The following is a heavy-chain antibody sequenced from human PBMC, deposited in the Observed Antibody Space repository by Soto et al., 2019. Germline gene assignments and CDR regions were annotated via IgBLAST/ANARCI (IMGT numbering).Heavy chain of an antibody. V-gene: IGHV3-74*01. D-gene: IGHD6-19*01. CDR3: VRVKETSGWGAFDY. J-gene: IGHJ4*02. CDR2: INGDGSVT. CDR1: GFTFSGFW. Sequence: EVQLVESGGGLVQPGGSLRLSCTASGFTFSGFWMHWVRQAPGKGLVWVSRINGDGSVTNYAGSVKGRFTISRDNAKNRLYLQMNSLGVEDTAVYYCVRVKETSGWGAFDYWGQGTLVTVSS.